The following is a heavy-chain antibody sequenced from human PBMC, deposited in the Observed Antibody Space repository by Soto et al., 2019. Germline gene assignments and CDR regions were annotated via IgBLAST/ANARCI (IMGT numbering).Heavy chain of an antibody. CDR2: IYYSGST. CDR1: GGSTSSSSYY. D-gene: IGHD6-13*01. CDR3: ARPGIAAAGRYYYYYYGMDV. Sequence: LSLTCTVSGGSTSSSSYYWGWIRQPPGKGLEWIGSIYYSGSTYYNPSLKSRVTISVDTSKNQFSLKLSSVTAADTAVYYCARPGIAAAGRYYYYYYGMDVWGQGTTVTVSS. J-gene: IGHJ6*02. V-gene: IGHV4-39*01.